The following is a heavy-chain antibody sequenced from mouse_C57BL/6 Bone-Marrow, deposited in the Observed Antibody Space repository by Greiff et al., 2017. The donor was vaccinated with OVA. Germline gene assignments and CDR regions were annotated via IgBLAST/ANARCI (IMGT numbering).Heavy chain of an antibody. Sequence: QVHVKQSGAELARPGASVKLSCKASGYTFTSYGISWVKQRTGQGLEWIGEIYPRSGNTYYNEKFKGKATLTADKSSSTAYMELRSLTSEDSAVYFCARRDYDRGYYFDYWGQGTTLTVSS. CDR3: ARRDYDRGYYFDY. D-gene: IGHD2-4*01. J-gene: IGHJ2*01. CDR2: IYPRSGNT. CDR1: GYTFTSYG. V-gene: IGHV1-81*01.